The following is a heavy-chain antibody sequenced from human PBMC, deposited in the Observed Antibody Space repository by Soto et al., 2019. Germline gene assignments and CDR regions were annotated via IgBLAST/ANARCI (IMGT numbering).Heavy chain of an antibody. J-gene: IGHJ4*02. D-gene: IGHD2-8*01. Sequence: ASVKVSCKASGYTFTAYYMHWVRQAPGQGLEWMGWVNPGNGTTSFAQKFQGRVTMARDTSISTAYMELSGLRSDDTAMYYCARDTYANFDYWGQGTLVTVSS. CDR3: ARDTYANFDY. CDR1: GYTFTAYY. CDR2: VNPGNGTT. V-gene: IGHV1-2*02.